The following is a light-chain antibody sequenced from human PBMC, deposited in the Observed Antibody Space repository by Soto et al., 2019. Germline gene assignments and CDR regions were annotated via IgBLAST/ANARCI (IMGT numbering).Light chain of an antibody. CDR3: QQYNNWPYT. CDR2: GAS. CDR1: QSVSSN. Sequence: EIVMTQSPATLSVSPGERATLSCRASQSVSSNLAWYQQKPGQAPRLLIYGASTRATGIPARFSGRGSGTEFTLTISSLQSEDFAVYYCQQYNNWPYTFGQGTQLEIK. J-gene: IGKJ2*01. V-gene: IGKV3-15*01.